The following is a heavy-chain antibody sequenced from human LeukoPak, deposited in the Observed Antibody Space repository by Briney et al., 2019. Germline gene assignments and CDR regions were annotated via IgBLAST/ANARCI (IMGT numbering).Heavy chain of an antibody. CDR1: GHAL. D-gene: IGHD1-7*01. V-gene: IGHV1-18*01. CDR3: ATPGGGELNAYYDY. CDR2: IGPYKRNA. J-gene: IGHJ4*02. Sequence: GASVEVSCKASGHALISWVRQAPGQGLEWMGWIGPYKRNANYAEKFQGRVTMTIDTSTSTAYMELRSLKPDDTAVYYCATPGGGELNAYYDYWGQGTLVTVSS.